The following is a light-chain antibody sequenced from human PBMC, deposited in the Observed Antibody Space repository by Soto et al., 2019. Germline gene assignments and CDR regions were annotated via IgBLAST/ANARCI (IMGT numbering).Light chain of an antibody. Sequence: IVMTQSPATLSVSPGERATLSCRASQSVSSNLAWYQQKPGQSPRLLIFGASIRATGIPARFSGSGSGTEFTLTISSLQSEDFAVYYCQHYNNWPMYSFGQGTKLEIK. J-gene: IGKJ2*03. CDR1: QSVSSN. V-gene: IGKV3-15*01. CDR2: GAS. CDR3: QHYNNWPMYS.